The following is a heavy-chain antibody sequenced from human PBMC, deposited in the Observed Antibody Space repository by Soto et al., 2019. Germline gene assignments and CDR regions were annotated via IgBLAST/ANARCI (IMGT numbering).Heavy chain of an antibody. D-gene: IGHD6-13*01. CDR1: GGSISSGGYS. CDR2: IYHSGST. Sequence: SETLSLTCAVSGGSISSGGYSWSWIRQPPGKGLEWIGYIYHSGSTYYNPSLKSRVTISVDRSKNQFSLKLSSVTAADTAVYYCARGSLSSSWYYYYGMDVWGQGTTVTVS. J-gene: IGHJ6*02. CDR3: ARGSLSSSWYYYYGMDV. V-gene: IGHV4-30-2*01.